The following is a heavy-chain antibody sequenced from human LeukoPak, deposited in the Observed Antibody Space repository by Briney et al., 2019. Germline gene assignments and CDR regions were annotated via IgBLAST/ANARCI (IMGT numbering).Heavy chain of an antibody. V-gene: IGHV3-48*03. CDR1: GFTFSSYE. D-gene: IGHD3-9*01. J-gene: IGHJ6*02. CDR3: ARGLPDFDWAQAAGGGYYYYYGMDV. Sequence: GGSLRLSCAASGFTFSSYEMNWVRQAPGKGLEWVSYISSSGSTIYYADSVKGRFTISRDNAKNSLYLQLNRLRSEDTAVYYCARGLPDFDWAQAAGGGYYYYYGMDVWGQGTTVTVSS. CDR2: ISSSGSTI.